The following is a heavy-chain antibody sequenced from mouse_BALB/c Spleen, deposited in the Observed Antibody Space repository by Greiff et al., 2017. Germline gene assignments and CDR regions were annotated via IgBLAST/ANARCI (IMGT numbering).Heavy chain of an antibody. Sequence: ESGPGLVKPSQSLSLTCSVTGYSITSGYYWNWIRQFPGNKLEWMGYISYDGSNNYNPSLKNRISITRDTSKNQFFLKLNSVTTEDTATYYCASPIYYGYDGDAMDYWGQGTSVTVSS. CDR1: GYSITSGYY. CDR3: ASPIYYGYDGDAMDY. J-gene: IGHJ4*01. CDR2: ISYDGSN. V-gene: IGHV3-6*02. D-gene: IGHD2-2*01.